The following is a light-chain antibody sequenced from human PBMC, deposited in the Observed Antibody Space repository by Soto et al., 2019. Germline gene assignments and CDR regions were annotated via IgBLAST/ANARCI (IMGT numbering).Light chain of an antibody. V-gene: IGKV3-11*01. Sequence: EIVLTQSPATLSLSPGERATLSCRASQTVSSYLAWYQQKPGQAPRLLISDASNRATGIPARFSGSGSGTDFTLTISSLEPEDFAVYYCQQRGNWPRTFGQGTKVEIK. J-gene: IGKJ1*01. CDR1: QTVSSY. CDR3: QQRGNWPRT. CDR2: DAS.